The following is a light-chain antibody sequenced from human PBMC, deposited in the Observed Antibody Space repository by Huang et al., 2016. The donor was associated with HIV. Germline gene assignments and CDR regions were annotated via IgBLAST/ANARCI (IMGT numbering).Light chain of an antibody. J-gene: IGKJ4*01. CDR3: QHYNNWPLT. Sequence: EIVMTQSPAVLSMSPGERVNLTCRSSHSVVNKLAWYQQKPGRAPRLVIYDTSTRSRGVPDRFRGSGSETNFSLTINSLQSEDLAVYYCQHYNNWPLTFGGGTRVEIK. CDR2: DTS. CDR1: HSVVNK. V-gene: IGKV3-15*01.